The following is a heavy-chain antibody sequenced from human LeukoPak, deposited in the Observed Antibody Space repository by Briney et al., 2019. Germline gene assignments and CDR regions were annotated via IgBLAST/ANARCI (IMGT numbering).Heavy chain of an antibody. CDR3: AKDPSSGYTCPAGYFDY. CDR2: ISWNSGSI. D-gene: IGHD3-22*01. V-gene: IGHV3-9*01. Sequence: GGSLRLSCAASGFTFDDYAMHWVRQDPGEGLEWVSSISWNSGSIDYADSVKGRFTISRDNAKNSLYLQMNSLRTEDTALYYCAKDPSSGYTCPAGYFDYWGQGTLVTVSS. CDR1: GFTFDDYA. J-gene: IGHJ4*02.